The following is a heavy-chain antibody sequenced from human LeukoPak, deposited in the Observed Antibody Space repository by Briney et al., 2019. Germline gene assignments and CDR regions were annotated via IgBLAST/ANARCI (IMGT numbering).Heavy chain of an antibody. Sequence: GGSLRLSCAASGFTFSNYWMTWVRHAPGKGLEWVAHVKPDGSEKSYVDSVKGRFTISRDNAQNSLYLQMNSLRAEDTAVYYCARDRGYYVFDYWGQGTLVTVSS. CDR3: ARDRGYYVFDY. J-gene: IGHJ4*02. D-gene: IGHD3-22*01. CDR1: GFTFSNYW. CDR2: VKPDGSEK. V-gene: IGHV3-7*01.